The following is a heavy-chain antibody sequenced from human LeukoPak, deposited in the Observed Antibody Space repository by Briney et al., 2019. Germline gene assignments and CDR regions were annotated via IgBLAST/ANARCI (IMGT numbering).Heavy chain of an antibody. CDR1: GGSISSSSYY. D-gene: IGHD1-14*01. CDR2: IYYSGST. J-gene: IGHJ4*02. CDR3: ASQYTRAFDY. V-gene: IGHV4-39*01. Sequence: PSETLSLTCTVSGGSISSSSYYWGWIRQPPGKGLEWIGSIYYSGSTYYNPSLKSRVTISVDTSKNQFSLKLSSVTAADTAVYYCASQYTRAFDYWGQGTLVTVSS.